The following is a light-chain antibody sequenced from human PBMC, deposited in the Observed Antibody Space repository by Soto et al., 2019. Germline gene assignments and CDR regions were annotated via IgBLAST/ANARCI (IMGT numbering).Light chain of an antibody. CDR1: QSISSW. Sequence: DVHMTQSPSTLSASVGDRVTITFRASQSISSWLAWYQQKTGKAPKLLIYKASSLESGVTSRFSGSGSGTEFPLTISSLQTDDFATYYCQQYNSYWTFGQGTKVDIK. J-gene: IGKJ1*01. V-gene: IGKV1-5*03. CDR2: KAS. CDR3: QQYNSYWT.